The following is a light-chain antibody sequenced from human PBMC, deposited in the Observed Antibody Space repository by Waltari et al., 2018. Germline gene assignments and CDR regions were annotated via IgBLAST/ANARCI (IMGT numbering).Light chain of an antibody. CDR3: QHYNNRPPIT. CDR1: QSVSSN. Sequence: IVMTQSPATLSVSPGESATLSCRASQSVSSNLAWYQHKPGQAPRPLIYGASTRATGIAARFSGSGSGTEFTLTISSLQSEDFAVYYCQHYNNRPPITFGQGTRLEIK. J-gene: IGKJ5*01. V-gene: IGKV3-15*01. CDR2: GAS.